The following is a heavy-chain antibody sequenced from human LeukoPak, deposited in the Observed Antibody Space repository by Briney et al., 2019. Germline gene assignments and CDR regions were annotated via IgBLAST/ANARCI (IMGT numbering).Heavy chain of an antibody. V-gene: IGHV1-18*01. J-gene: IGHJ3*02. Sequence: ASVKVSCKASGYTFTSYGISWVRQAPGQGLEWMGWISAYNGNTNYAQKLQGRVTMTTDTSTSTAYMELRSLRSDDTAVYYCARALTGWEQAGGAFDIWGQGTMVTVSS. CDR1: GYTFTSYG. CDR3: ARALTGWEQAGGAFDI. D-gene: IGHD1-26*01. CDR2: ISAYNGNT.